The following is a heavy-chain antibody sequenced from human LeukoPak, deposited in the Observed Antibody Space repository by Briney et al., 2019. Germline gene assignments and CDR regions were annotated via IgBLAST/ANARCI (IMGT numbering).Heavy chain of an antibody. V-gene: IGHV4-39*07. CDR2: FYYSGST. J-gene: IGHJ4*02. CDR3: ARDNRSIVDY. Sequence: PSETLSLTCSVSGDSISNSNYNWAWIRQPPGKGLEWLGSFYYSGSTYYNPSLKSRVTISVDTSKNQFSLKLSSVTAADTAVYYCARDNRSIVDYWGQGTLVTVSS. CDR1: GDSISNSNYN. D-gene: IGHD6-6*01.